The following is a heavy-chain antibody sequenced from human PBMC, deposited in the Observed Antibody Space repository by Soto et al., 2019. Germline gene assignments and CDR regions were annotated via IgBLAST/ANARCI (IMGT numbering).Heavy chain of an antibody. Sequence: SETLSLTCAVSGYSISSGYYWGWIRQPPGKGMECIWSIYHSGSTYYNPSLKSRVTISVDTSKNQFSLKLSSVTAADTAVDYCARGGKYTDFWSGPIFDYGGQGSLVTVS. D-gene: IGHD3-3*01. CDR3: ARGGKYTDFWSGPIFDY. CDR1: GYSISSGYY. V-gene: IGHV4-38-2*01. J-gene: IGHJ4*02. CDR2: IYHSGST.